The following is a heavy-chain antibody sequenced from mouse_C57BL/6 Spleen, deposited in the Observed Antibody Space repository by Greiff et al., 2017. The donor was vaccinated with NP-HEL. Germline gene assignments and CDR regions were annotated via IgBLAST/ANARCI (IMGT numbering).Heavy chain of an antibody. CDR1: GYTFTDYY. Sequence: VQLKESGPVLVKPGASVKMSCKASGYTFTDYYMNWVKQSHGKSLEWIGVINPYNGGTSYNQKFKGKATLTVDKSSSTAYMELNSLTSEDSAVYYCARMGYSTFFAYWGQGTLVTVSA. J-gene: IGHJ3*01. CDR3: ARMGYSTFFAY. D-gene: IGHD2-5*01. CDR2: INPYNGGT. V-gene: IGHV1-19*01.